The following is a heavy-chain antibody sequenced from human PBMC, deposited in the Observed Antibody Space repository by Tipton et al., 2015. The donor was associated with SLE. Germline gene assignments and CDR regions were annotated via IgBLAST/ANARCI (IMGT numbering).Heavy chain of an antibody. CDR3: ARVDYYDVYMDV. CDR1: GDSISNYF. V-gene: IGHV4-4*08. CDR2: LSTSETT. D-gene: IGHD3-16*01. Sequence: TLSLTCTVSGDSISNYFRTWLRQPPGKGLEWIGYLSTSETTKYNPSLKSRVSISVDSSKNQFSLQLTSVIAADTAVYYCARVDYYDVYMDVWGKGTTVTVSS. J-gene: IGHJ6*03.